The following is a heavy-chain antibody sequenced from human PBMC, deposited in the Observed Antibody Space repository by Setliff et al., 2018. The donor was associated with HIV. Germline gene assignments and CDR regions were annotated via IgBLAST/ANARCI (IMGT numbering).Heavy chain of an antibody. Sequence: SETLSLTCALSGDSISNGYYWGWIRQPSGKGLEWIGSIYHSGSTFYNPSLRSRVTISVDTSQDQLSLRLTSVTAADTAVYCCASGGYYYYFGVDVWGQGTTVTVSS. V-gene: IGHV4-38-2*01. CDR1: GDSISNGYY. CDR3: ASGGYYYYFGVDV. J-gene: IGHJ6*02. D-gene: IGHD3-10*01. CDR2: IYHSGST.